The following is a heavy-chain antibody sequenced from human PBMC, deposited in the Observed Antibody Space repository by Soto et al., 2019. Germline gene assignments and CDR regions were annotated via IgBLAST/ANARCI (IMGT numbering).Heavy chain of an antibody. V-gene: IGHV3-21*01. J-gene: IGHJ4*02. CDR1: GFTFSSYS. Sequence: PGGSLRLSCAASGFTFSSYSMNWVRQAPGKGLEWVSSISSSSYIYYADSVKGRFTISRDNAKNSLYLQMNSLRAEDTAVYYCARPLTRSGYYEIFDYWGQGTLVTVSS. CDR3: ARPLTRSGYYEIFDY. D-gene: IGHD3-22*01. CDR2: ISSSSYI.